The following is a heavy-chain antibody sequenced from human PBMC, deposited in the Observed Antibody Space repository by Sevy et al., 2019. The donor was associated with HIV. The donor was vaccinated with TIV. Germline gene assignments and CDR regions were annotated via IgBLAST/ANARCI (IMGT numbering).Heavy chain of an antibody. CDR2: IYYNGHI. CDR1: GGSITSLY. D-gene: IGHD1-26*01. CDR3: AGENAWGRGYS. V-gene: IGHV4-59*08. Sequence: SETLSLTCTVSGGSITSLYWNWIRQPPGKGLEWIANIYYNGHINYNPSLKSRVTLSLDTSKNRFSLGLSSVTAGGTAMYYCAGENAWGRGYSWGQGTLVTVSS. J-gene: IGHJ4*02.